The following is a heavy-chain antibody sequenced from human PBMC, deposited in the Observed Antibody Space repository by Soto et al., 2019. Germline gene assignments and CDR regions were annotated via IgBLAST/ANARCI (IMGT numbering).Heavy chain of an antibody. V-gene: IGHV3-23*01. Sequence: EVQLLESGGGLVQPGGSLRLSCAASGFTFSHYAMSWVRQAPGKGLEWVSVISGSGANTYYADSVKGRFTISRDNSKNTLYLQMNSLRAEDTAVYYCAKCDYSNNYYGTDVWGQGTTVTVSS. J-gene: IGHJ6*02. CDR3: AKCDYSNNYYGTDV. CDR1: GFTFSHYA. CDR2: ISGSGANT. D-gene: IGHD4-4*01.